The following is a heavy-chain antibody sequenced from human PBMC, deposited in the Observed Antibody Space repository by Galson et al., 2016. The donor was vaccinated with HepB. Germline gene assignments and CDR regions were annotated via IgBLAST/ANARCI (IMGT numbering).Heavy chain of an antibody. Sequence: SLRLSCAVSGFTFDDYGVSWVRQGPGKGLEWVSGINWKGSGRGYADSVKGRFSISRDNAKNSPYLQMNNLRAEDTALYYCARVGGSGWSGLFDYWGQGSLVTVSS. CDR1: GFTFDDYG. J-gene: IGHJ4*02. CDR2: INWKGSGR. CDR3: ARVGGSGWSGLFDY. V-gene: IGHV3-20*04. D-gene: IGHD6-13*01.